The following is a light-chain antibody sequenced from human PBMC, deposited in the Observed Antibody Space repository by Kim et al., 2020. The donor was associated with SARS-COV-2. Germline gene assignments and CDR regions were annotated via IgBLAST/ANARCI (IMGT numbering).Light chain of an antibody. CDR1: SGQSNNL. V-gene: IGLV4-60*03. CDR3: ETSDTNTRV. Sequence: SSVKLTCTLSSGQSNNLIAWHQQQPGKAPRYLMEVEGSGSYNKGSGVPDRFSGSSSGADRYLTISNLQSEDEDDYYCETSDTNTRVFGGGTQLTVL. J-gene: IGLJ3*02. CDR2: VEGSGSY.